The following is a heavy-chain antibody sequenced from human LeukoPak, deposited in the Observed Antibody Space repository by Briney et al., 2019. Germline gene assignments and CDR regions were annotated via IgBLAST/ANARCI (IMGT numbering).Heavy chain of an antibody. D-gene: IGHD6-6*01. J-gene: IGHJ4*02. CDR2: ISSSSSYI. Sequence: PGGSLRLSCAASGFAFSSYSMNWVRQAPGKGLEWVSSISSSSSYIYYADSVKGRFTISRDNAKNSLYLQMNSLRAEDTAVYYCARARGGIAARTSIDYWGQGTLVTVSS. CDR1: GFAFSSYS. V-gene: IGHV3-21*01. CDR3: ARARGGIAARTSIDY.